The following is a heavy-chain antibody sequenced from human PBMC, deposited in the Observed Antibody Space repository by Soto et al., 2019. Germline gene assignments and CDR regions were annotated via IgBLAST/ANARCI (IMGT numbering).Heavy chain of an antibody. J-gene: IGHJ4*02. CDR1: GCSLSTGGVG. V-gene: IGHV2-5*01. D-gene: IGHD1-20*01. CDR2: IYWNGET. CDR3: AHLPPFDDYNLDY. Sequence: ESGRTLVNPPPTLPLTCNFSGCSLSTGGVGLAWLRQPPGKALEWLTLIYWNGETRTSPSLENRLTVTKDASKNQVALTMTNMDPVDTATYYCAHLPPFDDYNLDYWGQGIRVTVSS.